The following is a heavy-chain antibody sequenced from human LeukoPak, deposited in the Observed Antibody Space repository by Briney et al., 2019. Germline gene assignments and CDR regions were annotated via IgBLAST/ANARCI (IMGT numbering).Heavy chain of an antibody. V-gene: IGHV4-34*01. CDR2: INHSGST. Sequence: SETLSLTCAVYGGSFSRYSWNWIRQPPGKGLEWIGEINHSGSTNYNPSLKSRVTISVDTSKNQFSLEVNSVIAADTAVYYCARGDVDPYVFDIWGQGTMVTVSS. CDR1: GGSFSRYS. J-gene: IGHJ3*02. CDR3: ARGDVDPYVFDI. D-gene: IGHD3-10*02.